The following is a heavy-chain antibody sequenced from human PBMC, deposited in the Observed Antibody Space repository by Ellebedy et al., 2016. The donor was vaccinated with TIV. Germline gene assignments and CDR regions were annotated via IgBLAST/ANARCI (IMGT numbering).Heavy chain of an antibody. Sequence: SETLSLTCTVSGGSLSSSSSYWGWIRQPPGRGLGWIGTVYYGGSTYSNPSLKSRVTMSVDTSKNQFSLRLSSVTAADTAVFYCASLQLGVWYFDYWGQGSLVTVSS. CDR2: VYYGGST. V-gene: IGHV4-39*07. CDR1: GGSLSSSSSY. CDR3: ASLQLGVWYFDY. D-gene: IGHD3-10*01. J-gene: IGHJ4*02.